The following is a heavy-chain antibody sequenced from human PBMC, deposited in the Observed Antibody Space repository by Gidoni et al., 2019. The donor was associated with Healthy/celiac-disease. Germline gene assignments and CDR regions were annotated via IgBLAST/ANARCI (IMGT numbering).Heavy chain of an antibody. CDR3: ARDLTEQDGGGYYFDY. CDR2: ISSSSSYI. J-gene: IGHJ4*02. Sequence: ASGFTFTSYSMNWVRQAPGKGLEWVSSISSSSSYIYYADSVKGRFTISRDNAKNSLYLQMNSLRAEDTAVYYCARDLTEQDGGGYYFDYWGQGTLVTVSS. V-gene: IGHV3-21*01. D-gene: IGHD3-10*01. CDR1: GFTFTSYS.